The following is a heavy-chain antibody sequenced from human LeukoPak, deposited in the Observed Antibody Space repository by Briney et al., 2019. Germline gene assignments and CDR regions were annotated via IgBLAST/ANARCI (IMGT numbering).Heavy chain of an antibody. CDR2: ITYNSGTI. Sequence: AGGSLRLSCAASGFTFDDYGMHWVRQAPGKGLEWVSGITYNSGTIGYADSVKGRFTISRDNAKNSLHLQMNSLRAEDTAVYYCAKDRPTVVTRRHYFDYWGQGILVTVSS. CDR3: AKDRPTVVTRRHYFDY. CDR1: GFTFDDYG. V-gene: IGHV3-9*01. D-gene: IGHD4-23*01. J-gene: IGHJ4*02.